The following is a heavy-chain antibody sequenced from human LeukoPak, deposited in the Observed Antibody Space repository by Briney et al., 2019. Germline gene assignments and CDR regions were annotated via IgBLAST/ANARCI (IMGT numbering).Heavy chain of an antibody. J-gene: IGHJ4*02. Sequence: GGSLRLSCAASGFTFSSYSMNWVRQAPGKGLEWVSSISSSSSYIYYADSVKGRFTISGDNAKNSLYLQTNSLRAEDTAVYYCASDGYGSGSYFDYWGQGTLVTVSS. CDR2: ISSSSSYI. D-gene: IGHD3-10*01. V-gene: IGHV3-21*01. CDR3: ASDGYGSGSYFDY. CDR1: GFTFSSYS.